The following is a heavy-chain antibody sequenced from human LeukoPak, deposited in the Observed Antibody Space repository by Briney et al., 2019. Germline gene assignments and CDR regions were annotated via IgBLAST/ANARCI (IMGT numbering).Heavy chain of an antibody. CDR2: MNPNSWNT. V-gene: IGHV1-8*01. Sequence: ASVKVSCKASGYTFTSYDINGVRQATGQGLEWMGWMNPNSWNTGYAQKFQGRVTMTRNTSISTAYMEMRRLRSEDTAVYYCARRIAARRTLDYWGQGTLVTVSS. CDR3: ARRIAARRTLDY. J-gene: IGHJ4*02. D-gene: IGHD6-6*01. CDR1: GYTFTSYD.